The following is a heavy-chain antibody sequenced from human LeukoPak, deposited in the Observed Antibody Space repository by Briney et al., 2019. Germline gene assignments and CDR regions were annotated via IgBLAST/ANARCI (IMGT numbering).Heavy chain of an antibody. V-gene: IGHV4-39*01. D-gene: IGHD6-13*01. CDR3: ARSVNSTNVDS. J-gene: IGHJ4*02. CDR2: VYYTGST. CDR1: GGSISSYY. Sequence: PSETLSLTCTVSGGSISSYYWSWIRQPPGKGLEWIGSVYYTGSTYYNPSLKSRVAISVDTSKNQLSLKLSSVTAADTAVYYCARSVNSTNVDSWGQGTLVTVSS.